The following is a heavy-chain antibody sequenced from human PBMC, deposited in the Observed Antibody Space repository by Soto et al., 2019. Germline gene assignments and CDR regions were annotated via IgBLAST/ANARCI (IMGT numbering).Heavy chain of an antibody. CDR2: ISFAGANI. J-gene: IGHJ4*02. Sequence: QVQLVESGGGVVEPGTSLRLSCAASGFLFRNYAMQWCRQSPAKGLEWLAVISFAGANIFYAGAGKGRFTISRDKSKQTLYLQLDSMRPEDTGVYFCARDPYSGYIFDSWGQGTQVTLSS. V-gene: IGHV3-30-3*01. CDR1: GFLFRNYA. D-gene: IGHD5-12*01. CDR3: ARDPYSGYIFDS.